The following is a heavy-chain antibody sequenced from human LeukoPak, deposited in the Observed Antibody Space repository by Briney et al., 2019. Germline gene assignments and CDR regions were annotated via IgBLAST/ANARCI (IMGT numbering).Heavy chain of an antibody. CDR1: GYTFTGYY. Sequence: ASVKVSCKASGYTFTGYYMHWVRQAPGQGLERMGWINPNSGGTNYAQKFQGRVTMTRDTSISTAYMELSRLRSDDTAVYYCARTTMIDRYYFDYWGQGTLVTVSS. D-gene: IGHD3-22*01. CDR2: INPNSGGT. V-gene: IGHV1-2*02. J-gene: IGHJ4*02. CDR3: ARTTMIDRYYFDY.